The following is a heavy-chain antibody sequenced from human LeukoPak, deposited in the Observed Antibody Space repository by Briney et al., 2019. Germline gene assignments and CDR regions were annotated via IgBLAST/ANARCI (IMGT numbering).Heavy chain of an antibody. CDR3: ARVRYGELDV. CDR2: MSGSGGST. CDR1: GFTFSSYA. D-gene: IGHD4-17*01. J-gene: IGHJ6*02. Sequence: GGSLRLSCAASGFTFSSYAMSWVRQAPGKGLEWVSSMSGSGGSTYYTDSVKGRFTISRDDSKNTLYLQMNSLRAEDTAVYYCARVRYGELDVWGQGTTVTVSS. V-gene: IGHV3-23*01.